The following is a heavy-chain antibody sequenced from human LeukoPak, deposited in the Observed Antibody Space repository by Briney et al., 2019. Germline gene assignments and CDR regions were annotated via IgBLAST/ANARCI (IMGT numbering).Heavy chain of an antibody. CDR1: GYTFTGYY. J-gene: IGHJ6*02. CDR2: INPNSGGT. CDR3: ARGLGFSSWYLAGMDV. V-gene: IGHV1-2*02. Sequence: ASVKVSCKASGYTFTGYYMHWVRQAPGQGLKWMGWINPNSGGTNYAQKFRGRVTMTRDTSISTAYMELSRLRSDDTAVYYCARGLGFSSWYLAGMDVWGQGTTVTVSS. D-gene: IGHD6-13*01.